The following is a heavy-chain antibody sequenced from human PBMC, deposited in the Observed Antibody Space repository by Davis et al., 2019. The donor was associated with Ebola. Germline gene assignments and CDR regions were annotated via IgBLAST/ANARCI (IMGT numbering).Heavy chain of an antibody. J-gene: IGHJ6*02. CDR2: ISGGGRTI. V-gene: IGHV3-11*01. CDR1: GFTFSDYY. CDR3: ARAGGSTTLTAPSMDV. D-gene: IGHD4-17*01. Sequence: GESLKISCAASGFTFSDYYMSWIRQAPGKGLEWVSYISGGGRTIYYADSAKGRFTISRDDAKNSLYLQMNSLRAEDTAVYYCARAGGSTTLTAPSMDVWGQGTTVTVSS.